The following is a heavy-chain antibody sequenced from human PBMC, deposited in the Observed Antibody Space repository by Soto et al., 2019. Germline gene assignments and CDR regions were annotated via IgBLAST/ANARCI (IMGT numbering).Heavy chain of an antibody. J-gene: IGHJ6*02. Sequence: ASVKVCCKASGYTFTSYGISWVRQAPGQGLEWMGWISAYNGNTNYAQKLQGRVTMTTDTSTSTAYMELRSLRSDDTAVYYCARKYYDFWSGYSSSTSYGMDVWGQGPTVTVSS. V-gene: IGHV1-18*01. CDR1: GYTFTSYG. D-gene: IGHD3-3*01. CDR2: ISAYNGNT. CDR3: ARKYYDFWSGYSSSTSYGMDV.